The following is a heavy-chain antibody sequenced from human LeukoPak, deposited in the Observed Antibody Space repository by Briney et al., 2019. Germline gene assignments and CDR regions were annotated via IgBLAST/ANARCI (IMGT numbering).Heavy chain of an antibody. CDR1: GGSISSYY. Sequence: PSETLSLTCTVSGGSISSYYWSWIRQPPGKGLEWIGYIYYSGSTNYNPSLKSRVTISVDTSKNQFSLKLSSVTAADTAVYYCASGYGYGSGSLDYWGQGTLVTVSS. CDR3: ASGYGYGSGSLDY. D-gene: IGHD3-10*01. V-gene: IGHV4-59*08. CDR2: IYYSGST. J-gene: IGHJ4*02.